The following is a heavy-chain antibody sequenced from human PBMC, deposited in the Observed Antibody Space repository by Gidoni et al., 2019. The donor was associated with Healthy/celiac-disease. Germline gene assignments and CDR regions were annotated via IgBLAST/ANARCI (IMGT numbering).Heavy chain of an antibody. CDR1: GGTFRSYT. J-gene: IGHJ3*02. CDR3: ARGRDPDCGGDCYYAFDI. CDR2: IIPILGIA. D-gene: IGHD2-21*02. Sequence: QVQLVQSGAEVKKPGSSVKVSCKASGGTFRSYTISGVRQAPGQGLEWMGRIIPILGIANYAQKFQGRVTITADKSTSTAYMELSSLRSEDTAVYYCARGRDPDCGGDCYYAFDIWGQGTMVTVSS. V-gene: IGHV1-69*02.